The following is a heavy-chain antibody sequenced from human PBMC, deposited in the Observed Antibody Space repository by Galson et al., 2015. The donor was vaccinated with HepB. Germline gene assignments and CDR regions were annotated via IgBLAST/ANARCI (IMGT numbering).Heavy chain of an antibody. Sequence: SLRLSCAASGFTFSSYSMNWVRQAPGKGLEWVSSISSSSSYIYYADSVKGRFTISRDNAKNSLYLQMNSLRAEDTAVYYCASGANDFWSGYLNDAFDIWGQGTMVTVSS. J-gene: IGHJ3*02. CDR2: ISSSSSYI. CDR3: ASGANDFWSGYLNDAFDI. V-gene: IGHV3-21*01. CDR1: GFTFSSYS. D-gene: IGHD3-3*01.